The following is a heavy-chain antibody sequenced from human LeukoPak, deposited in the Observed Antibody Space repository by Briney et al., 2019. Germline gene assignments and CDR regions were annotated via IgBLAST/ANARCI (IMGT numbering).Heavy chain of an antibody. D-gene: IGHD3-22*01. CDR3: AKDPNRYDSSIYYCAY. V-gene: IGHV3-30*02. CDR2: IRYDGSNK. Sequence: GGSLRLSCAASGFTFSSYGMHWVRQAPGKGLEWVAFIRYDGSNKYYADSVKGRFTISRDNSKNTLCLQMNSLRAEDTAVYYCAKDPNRYDSSIYYCAYWGQGTLVTVSS. CDR1: GFTFSSYG. J-gene: IGHJ4*02.